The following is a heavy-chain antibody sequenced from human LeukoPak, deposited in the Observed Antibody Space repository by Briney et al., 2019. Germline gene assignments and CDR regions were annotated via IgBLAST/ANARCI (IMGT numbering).Heavy chain of an antibody. CDR2: IYPGDSDT. V-gene: IGHV5-51*01. CDR3: ARRYRSSWYYFDY. CDR1: GYSCTTYW. D-gene: IGHD6-13*01. J-gene: IGHJ4*02. Sequence: GESLKISCKTSGYSCTTYWLGWVRQMPGKGLEWMGIIYPGDSDTRYSPSFQGQVTISADKSISTAYLQWSSLKASDSAMYYCARRYRSSWYYFDYWGQGTLVTVSS.